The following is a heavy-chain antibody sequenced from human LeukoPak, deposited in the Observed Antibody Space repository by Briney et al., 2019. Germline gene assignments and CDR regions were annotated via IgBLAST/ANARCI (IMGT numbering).Heavy chain of an antibody. D-gene: IGHD3-3*01. Sequence: GGSLRLSCVASGFTFGRYWMSWVRQAPGKGLEWVANIKLDGSEKNYVDSVKGRFTISGDNTKNSLYLQMNSLRVEDTAVFYCARDQYDTWSRRGNFDSWGQGTLVIVSS. CDR2: IKLDGSEK. J-gene: IGHJ4*02. V-gene: IGHV3-7*03. CDR3: ARDQYDTWSRRGNFDS. CDR1: GFTFGRYW.